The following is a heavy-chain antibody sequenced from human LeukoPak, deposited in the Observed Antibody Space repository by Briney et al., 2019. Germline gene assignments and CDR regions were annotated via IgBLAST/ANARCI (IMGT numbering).Heavy chain of an antibody. D-gene: IGHD3-22*01. CDR2: IYPGDSDT. CDR1: GYSFTSYW. J-gene: IGHJ5*02. CDR3: ARLYHYDSSGTIRGGNWFDP. V-gene: IGHV5-51*01. Sequence: GESLKISCKGSGYSFTSYWIGWVRQLPGKGLEWMGIIYPGDSDTRYSPSFQGQVTISADKSISTASLQWSSLKASDTAMYYCARLYHYDSSGTIRGGNWFDPWGQGTLVTVSS.